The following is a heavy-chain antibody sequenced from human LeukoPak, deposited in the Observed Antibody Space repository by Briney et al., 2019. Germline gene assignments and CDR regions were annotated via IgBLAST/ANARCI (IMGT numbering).Heavy chain of an antibody. Sequence: IPSETLSLTCTVSGGSISSYYWSWIRQPPGKGLEWIGYIYYSGSTNYNPSLKSRVTISVDTSKNQLSLKLSSVTAADTAVYYCARRASITMVRGANSEYYFDYWGQGTLVTVSS. CDR3: ARRASITMVRGANSEYYFDY. CDR2: IYYSGST. V-gene: IGHV4-59*08. D-gene: IGHD3-10*01. J-gene: IGHJ4*02. CDR1: GGSISSYY.